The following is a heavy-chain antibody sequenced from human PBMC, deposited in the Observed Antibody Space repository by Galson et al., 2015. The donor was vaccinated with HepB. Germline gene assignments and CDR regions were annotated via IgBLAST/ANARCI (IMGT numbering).Heavy chain of an antibody. J-gene: IGHJ4*02. CDR1: GFSFSNYA. Sequence: SLRLSCAASGFSFSNYAMSWVRQAPGKGLEWVSGIRRSGDVTYYADSMKGRFTISGDNSKNTLYLQMNSLKAEDTAVYYCATSNHYGSGSYWFFDYWGQGTLVTVSS. CDR2: IRRSGDVT. V-gene: IGHV3-23*01. D-gene: IGHD3-10*01. CDR3: ATSNHYGSGSYWFFDY.